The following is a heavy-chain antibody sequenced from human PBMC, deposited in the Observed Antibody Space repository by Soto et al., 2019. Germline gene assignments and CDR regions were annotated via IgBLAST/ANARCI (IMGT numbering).Heavy chain of an antibody. D-gene: IGHD2-15*01. Sequence: LRLSCAASGFTFSSYAMGWVRQGPGKGLEWVAVVSIGGSTHYADSVRGRFTISRDNSKNTLSLQMNSLTAEDTAVYFCAKRRGAGGHFDYWGQGALVTV. J-gene: IGHJ4*02. CDR1: GFTFSSYA. CDR2: VSIGGST. CDR3: AKRRGAGGHFDY. V-gene: IGHV3-23*01.